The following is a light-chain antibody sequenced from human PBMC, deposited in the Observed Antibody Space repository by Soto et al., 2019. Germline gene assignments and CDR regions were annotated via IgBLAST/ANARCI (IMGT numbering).Light chain of an antibody. Sequence: GDRVTVTCRASQSISTSLNWYQQKPGKAPNLLIYEASSLQSGVPSRFSGSGSGTDFTLTISSLEPEDFAVYYCQQRSDWPVTFGQGTRLEIK. CDR1: QSISTS. CDR2: EAS. V-gene: IGKV1-39*01. CDR3: QQRSDWPVT. J-gene: IGKJ5*01.